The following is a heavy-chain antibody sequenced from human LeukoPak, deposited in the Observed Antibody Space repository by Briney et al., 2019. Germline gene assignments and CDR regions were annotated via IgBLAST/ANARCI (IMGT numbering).Heavy chain of an antibody. CDR2: INHSGST. D-gene: IGHD4/OR15-4a*01. Sequence: PSETLSLTCAVYGGSFSGYYWSWIRQPPGKGLEWIGEINHSGSTNYNPSLKSRVTISVDTSKNQFSLKLSSVTAAGTAVYYCARGLGYGALQRRFDPWGQGTLVTVSS. V-gene: IGHV4-34*01. CDR1: GGSFSGYY. CDR3: ARGLGYGALQRRFDP. J-gene: IGHJ5*02.